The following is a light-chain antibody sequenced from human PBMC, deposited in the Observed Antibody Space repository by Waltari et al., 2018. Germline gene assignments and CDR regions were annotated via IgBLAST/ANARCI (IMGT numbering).Light chain of an antibody. J-gene: IGKJ4*01. CDR2: VAA. CDR3: QQLNNYPLT. CDR1: HGISSY. Sequence: DIQLTQSPSFLSASVGDRVTITCRASHGISSYLAWYQQKPGKAPKLLIYVAATLQSGVPSRFSGSGSGTEFTLTISSLQPEDFATYYCQQLNNYPLTFGGGTRVEIK. V-gene: IGKV1-9*01.